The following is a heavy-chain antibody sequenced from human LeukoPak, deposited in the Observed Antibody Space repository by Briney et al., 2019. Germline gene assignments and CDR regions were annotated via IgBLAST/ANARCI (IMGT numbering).Heavy chain of an antibody. CDR1: GDSFSSDDYS. D-gene: IGHD7-27*01. J-gene: IGHJ4*02. Sequence: PSQTLSLTCAVSGDSFSSDDYSWSWIRQPPGKGLEWLGYIYRSGSTYYNPSLKSRVTISIDRSNNQFPLKLSSVTAADTAVYYCARMPGITGAVDYWGQGTLVTVSS. CDR3: ARMPGITGAVDY. V-gene: IGHV4-30-2*01. CDR2: IYRSGST.